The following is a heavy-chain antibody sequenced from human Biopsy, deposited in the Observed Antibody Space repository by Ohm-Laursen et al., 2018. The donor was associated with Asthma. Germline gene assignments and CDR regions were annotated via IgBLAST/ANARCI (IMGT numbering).Heavy chain of an antibody. V-gene: IGHV1-18*01. J-gene: IGHJ6*02. Sequence: GASVKVSCKASGYTFNSAGITWVRQAPGQGLEWMGWISVYNGNTKVAQKLQDRVTMITDTSTSTAYMELRSLRSDDTAVYFCARAVDYSHYYGIDVWGQETTATVS. D-gene: IGHD3-10*01. CDR3: ARAVDYSHYYGIDV. CDR1: GYTFNSAG. CDR2: ISVYNGNT.